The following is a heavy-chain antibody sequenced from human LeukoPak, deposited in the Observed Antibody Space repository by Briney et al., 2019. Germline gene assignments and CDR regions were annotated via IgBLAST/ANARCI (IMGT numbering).Heavy chain of an antibody. J-gene: IGHJ4*02. CDR2: ISSSSSYI. CDR3: ARERLGATWALGN. Sequence: GGSLRLSCAASRFTFSSYSMNWVRQAPGKGLEWVSSISSSSSYIYYADSVKGRFTISRDNAKNSLYLQMNSLRAEDTAVYYCARERLGATWALGNWGQGTLVTVSS. V-gene: IGHV3-21*01. CDR1: RFTFSSYS. D-gene: IGHD1-26*01.